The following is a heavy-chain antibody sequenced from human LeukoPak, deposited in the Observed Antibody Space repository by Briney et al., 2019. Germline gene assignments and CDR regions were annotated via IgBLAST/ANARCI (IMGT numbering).Heavy chain of an antibody. J-gene: IGHJ4*02. CDR3: ARDGYCSGGSCYSGGTSPIDY. Sequence: GGSLRLSCAASGFTFSSYAMHWVRQAPGKGLEWVAVISYDGSNKYYADSVKGRFTISRDNSKNTLYLQMNSLRAEDTAVYYCARDGYCSGGSCYSGGTSPIDYWGQGTLVTVSS. CDR1: GFTFSSYA. CDR2: ISYDGSNK. D-gene: IGHD2-15*01. V-gene: IGHV3-30*04.